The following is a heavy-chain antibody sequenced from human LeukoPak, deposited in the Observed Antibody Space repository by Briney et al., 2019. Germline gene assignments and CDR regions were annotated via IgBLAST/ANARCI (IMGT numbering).Heavy chain of an antibody. CDR1: GGSISSSSYY. Sequence: PSETLSLTCTVSGGSISSSSYYWGWIRQPPGKGLERIGSIYYSGSTYYNPSLKSRVTISVDTSKNQFSLKLSSVTAADTAVYYCARPGYSRDHDAFDIWGQGTMGTVSS. CDR3: ARPGYSRDHDAFDI. V-gene: IGHV4-39*01. J-gene: IGHJ3*02. D-gene: IGHD6-13*01. CDR2: IYYSGST.